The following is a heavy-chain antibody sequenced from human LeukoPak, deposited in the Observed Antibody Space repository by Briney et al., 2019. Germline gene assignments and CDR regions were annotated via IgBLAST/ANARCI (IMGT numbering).Heavy chain of an antibody. Sequence: SETLSLICAVYGGSFSGYYWSWIRQPPGKGLEWIGEINHSGSTNYNPSLKSRVTISVDTSKNQFSLKLSSVTAADTAVYYCARGRLGMATKRKFYFDYWGQGTLVTVSS. CDR2: INHSGST. V-gene: IGHV4-34*01. CDR3: ARGRLGMATKRKFYFDY. J-gene: IGHJ4*02. D-gene: IGHD5-24*01. CDR1: GGSFSGYY.